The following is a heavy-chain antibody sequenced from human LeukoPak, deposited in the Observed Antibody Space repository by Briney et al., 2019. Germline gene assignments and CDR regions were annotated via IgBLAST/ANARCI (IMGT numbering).Heavy chain of an antibody. Sequence: GGSLRLSCAASGFVFSSYSMNWVRQAPGKGLEWVSSISSSSGYIYYADSVRGRFTISRDNSKNSQFLQMYNLRAEDTAVYFCAKVAGKDGFRDYHDFLGQGTLVTVSS. D-gene: IGHD5-24*01. V-gene: IGHV3-21*04. CDR3: AKVAGKDGFRDYHDF. CDR1: GFVFSSYS. CDR2: ISSSSGYI. J-gene: IGHJ4*02.